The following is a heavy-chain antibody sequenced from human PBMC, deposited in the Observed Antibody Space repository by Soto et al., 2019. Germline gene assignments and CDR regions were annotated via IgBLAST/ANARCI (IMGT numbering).Heavy chain of an antibody. CDR1: GFSSSPFW. V-gene: IGHV3-7*04. CDR2: IKQDGSEE. D-gene: IGHD6-19*01. CDR3: TGGSGWLQTD. Sequence: EVQLVKSGGGLVQPGGSLRLSCADSGFSSSPFWMTWVRQAPGKGLEWVALIKQDGSEELYVDSVKGRFTISRDNAKNSVYLPMETLRVEDTAGYYCTGGSGWLQTDWGQGTLVTVSS. J-gene: IGHJ4*02.